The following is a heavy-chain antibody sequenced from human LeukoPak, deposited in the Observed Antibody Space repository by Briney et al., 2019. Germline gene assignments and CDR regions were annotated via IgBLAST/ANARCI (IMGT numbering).Heavy chain of an antibody. CDR3: ARHSSGSGIEAFDI. CDR2: IYYSGST. CDR1: GGSISSSSYY. Sequence: SETLSLTCTVSGGSISSSSYYWGWIRQPPGKGLEWMGSIYYSGSTYYNPSLKSRVTISVDTSKNQFSLKLSSVTAADTAVYYCARHSSGSGIEAFDIWGQGTMVTVSS. V-gene: IGHV4-39*01. D-gene: IGHD3-10*01. J-gene: IGHJ3*02.